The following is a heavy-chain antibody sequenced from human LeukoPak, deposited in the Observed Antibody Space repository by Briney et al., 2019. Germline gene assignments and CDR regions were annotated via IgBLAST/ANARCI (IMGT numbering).Heavy chain of an antibody. J-gene: IGHJ4*02. Sequence: GGSLRLSCAASGFAFSSYGMHWVRQAPGKGLEWVAFIRYDGSNKYYADSVKGRFTISRDNSKNTLYLQMNSLRAEDTAVYYCASYYGSGSYYQRYYFDYWGQGTLVTVSS. CDR2: IRYDGSNK. V-gene: IGHV3-30*02. CDR3: ASYYGSGSYYQRYYFDY. D-gene: IGHD3-10*01. CDR1: GFAFSSYG.